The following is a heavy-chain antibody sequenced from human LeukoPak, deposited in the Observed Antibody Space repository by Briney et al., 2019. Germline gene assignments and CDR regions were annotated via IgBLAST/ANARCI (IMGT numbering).Heavy chain of an antibody. Sequence: ASVKVSCKASGYTFTSYYMHWVRQAPGQGLEWMGIINPSGGSTSYAQKFQGRVTMTRDSSTSTVYMELSSLRSEDTAVYYCASLTVGATLFDYWGQGTLVTVSS. CDR2: INPSGGST. CDR3: ASLTVGATLFDY. J-gene: IGHJ4*02. CDR1: GYTFTSYY. D-gene: IGHD1-26*01. V-gene: IGHV1-46*01.